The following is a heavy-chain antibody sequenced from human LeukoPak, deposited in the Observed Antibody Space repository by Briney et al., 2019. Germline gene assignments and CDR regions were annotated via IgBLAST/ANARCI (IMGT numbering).Heavy chain of an antibody. CDR2: INWNGGST. CDR3: ARGTLYSYAFDI. D-gene: IGHD5-18*01. Sequence: PGGSLRLSCAASGFTFRNYWMHLVRQAPGKGLEWVSGINWNGGSTGYADSVKGRFTISRDNAKNSLYLQMNSLRAEDTALYYCARGTLYSYAFDIWGQGTMVTVSS. V-gene: IGHV3-20*04. J-gene: IGHJ3*02. CDR1: GFTFRNYW.